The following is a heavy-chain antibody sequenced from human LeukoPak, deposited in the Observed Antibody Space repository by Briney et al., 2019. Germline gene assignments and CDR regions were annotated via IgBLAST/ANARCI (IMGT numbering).Heavy chain of an antibody. J-gene: IGHJ6*02. CDR1: GFTFSSYW. CDR3: ARYWDTAMDYFYYYGMDV. V-gene: IGHV3-74*03. D-gene: IGHD5-18*01. Sequence: GGSLRLSCAASGFTFSSYWVHWVRQAPGKGLVWVSLINSDGIITTYADFVRGRLTISRDNAQDSVYLQMNSLRAEDTAVYYCARYWDTAMDYFYYYGMDVWGQGTTVIVSS. CDR2: INSDGIIT.